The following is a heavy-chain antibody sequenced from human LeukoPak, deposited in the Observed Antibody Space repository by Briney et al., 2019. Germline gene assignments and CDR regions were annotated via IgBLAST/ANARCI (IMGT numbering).Heavy chain of an antibody. V-gene: IGHV4-34*01. J-gene: IGHJ6*03. D-gene: IGHD2-2*01. Sequence: PSETLSLTCAVYGGSFSGYYWSWIRQPPGKGLEWIGEINHSGRTNYNPSLKSRVTISVDTSKNQFSLKLSSVTAADTAVYYCARGRYCGSTSCYRPGSYYYYYYMDVWGKGTTVTASS. CDR3: ARGRYCGSTSCYRPGSYYYYYYMDV. CDR2: INHSGRT. CDR1: GGSFSGYY.